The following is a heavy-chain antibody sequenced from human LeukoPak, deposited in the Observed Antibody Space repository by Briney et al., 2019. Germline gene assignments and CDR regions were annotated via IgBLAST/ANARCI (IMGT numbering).Heavy chain of an antibody. D-gene: IGHD2-21*02. J-gene: IGHJ5*02. Sequence: GGSLRLSCATSGFPFSNHAMSWVRQPPGKGLEWVSAISNGNTYYADSVRGRFTISRDDSKNMVYLQMNSLRDEDTALYYCVREAGYCASVCLKSNWFDPWGQGTLATVSS. CDR3: VREAGYCASVCLKSNWFDP. CDR1: GFPFSNHA. CDR2: ISNGNT. V-gene: IGHV3-23*01.